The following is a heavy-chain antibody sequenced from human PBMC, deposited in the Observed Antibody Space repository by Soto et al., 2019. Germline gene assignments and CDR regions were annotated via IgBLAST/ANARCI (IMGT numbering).Heavy chain of an antibody. V-gene: IGHV1-2*02. CDR2: INPNSGGT. D-gene: IGHD2-2*01. J-gene: IGHJ6*02. CDR3: ARDLAVVVPAAYYYYGMDV. Sequence: ASVKVSCKASGYTFTGYYMHWVRQAPGQGLEWMGWINPNSGGTNYAQKFQGRVTMTRDTSISTAYMDLSRLRSDDTAVYYCARDLAVVVPAAYYYYGMDVWGQGTTVTVSS. CDR1: GYTFTGYY.